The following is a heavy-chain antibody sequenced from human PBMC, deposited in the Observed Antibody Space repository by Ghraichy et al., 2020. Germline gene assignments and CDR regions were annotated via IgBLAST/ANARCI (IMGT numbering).Heavy chain of an antibody. V-gene: IGHV4-34*01. CDR3: ARAGVEQLVRLSGGGGSQNFDY. J-gene: IGHJ4*02. CDR2: INHSGST. Sequence: SETLSLTCAVYGGSFSGYYWSWIRQPPGKGLEWIGEINHSGSTNYNPSLKSRVTISVDTSKNQFSLKLSSVTAADTAVYYCARAGVEQLVRLSGGGGSQNFDYWGQGTLVTVSS. D-gene: IGHD6-6*01. CDR1: GGSFSGYY.